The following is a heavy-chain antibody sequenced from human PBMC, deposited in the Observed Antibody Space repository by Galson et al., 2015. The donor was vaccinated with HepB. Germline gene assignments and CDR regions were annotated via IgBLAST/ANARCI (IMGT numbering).Heavy chain of an antibody. CDR3: VRDFVPTSVSTEM. Sequence: SLRLSCAGSGFTFSNYWMHWVRQAPGKGLVWVSRIDYDGSKTNYADSVKGRFTISRDNAKNTLYLQINSLRDEDTAVYYCVRDFVPTSVSTEMWGQGTLVIVSS. V-gene: IGHV3-74*01. J-gene: IGHJ4*02. CDR1: GFTFSNYW. D-gene: IGHD4-17*01. CDR2: IDYDGSKT.